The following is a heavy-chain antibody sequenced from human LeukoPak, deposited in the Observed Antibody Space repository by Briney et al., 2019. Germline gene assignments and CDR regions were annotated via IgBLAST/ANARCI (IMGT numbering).Heavy chain of an antibody. D-gene: IGHD3-10*01. V-gene: IGHV3-48*04. CDR2: ISSSSSTR. Sequence: PGGSLRLSCAASGFTFSRYSMNWVRQAPGKGLEWVSYISSSSSTRYYADSVKGRFTISRDNAKNSLYLQMNSLRAEDTAVYYCARDRGYYMDVWGKGTTVTVSS. J-gene: IGHJ6*03. CDR3: ARDRGYYMDV. CDR1: GFTFSRYS.